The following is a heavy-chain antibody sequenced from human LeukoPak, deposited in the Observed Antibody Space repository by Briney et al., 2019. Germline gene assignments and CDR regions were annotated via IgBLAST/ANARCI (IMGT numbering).Heavy chain of an antibody. Sequence: SETLSLTCTVSGYSISSGYYWGWIRQPPGKGLEWIGSIYHSGSTYYNPSLKSRVTISVDTSKNQFSLKLSSVTAADTAVYYCARRGEWFGELLYRYYYYYMDVWGKGTTVTISS. D-gene: IGHD3-10*01. CDR2: IYHSGST. CDR1: GYSISSGYY. J-gene: IGHJ6*03. CDR3: ARRGEWFGELLYRYYYYYMDV. V-gene: IGHV4-38-2*02.